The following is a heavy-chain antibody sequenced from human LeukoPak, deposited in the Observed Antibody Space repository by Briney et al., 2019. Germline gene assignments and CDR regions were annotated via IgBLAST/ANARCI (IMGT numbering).Heavy chain of an antibody. J-gene: IGHJ4*02. Sequence: GGSLRLSCTVSGFTVSSNSMSWVRQAPGKGLEWVSSISSSSSYIYYADSVKGRFTISRDNAKNSLYLQMNSLRAEDTAVYYCAGADYGDSHFDYWGQGTLVTVSS. CDR2: ISSSSSYI. CDR1: GFTVSSNS. CDR3: AGADYGDSHFDY. D-gene: IGHD4-17*01. V-gene: IGHV3-21*01.